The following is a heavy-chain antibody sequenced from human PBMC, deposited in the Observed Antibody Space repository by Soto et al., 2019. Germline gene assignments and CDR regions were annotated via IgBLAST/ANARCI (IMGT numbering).Heavy chain of an antibody. V-gene: IGHV4-59*01. CDR3: ARGSLVYDS. Sequence: QVQLQESGPRLVKPSETLLLTCSVSCDSLNNNWWTWIRQAPGTAPELVGYIYYKGDTRYNPSLESRVTISLDTPKNQFSLQLRSVTGADTAVYFCARGSLVYDSWGQGILVTVSS. CDR2: IYYKGDT. J-gene: IGHJ4*02. CDR1: CDSLNNNW. D-gene: IGHD3-16*01.